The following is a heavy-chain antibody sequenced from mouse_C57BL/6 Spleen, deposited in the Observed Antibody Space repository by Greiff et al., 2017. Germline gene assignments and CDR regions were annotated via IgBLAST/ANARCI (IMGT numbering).Heavy chain of an antibody. CDR2: IDPETGGT. Sequence: QVQLQQSGAELVRPGASVTLSCKASGYTFTDYEMHWVKQTPVHGLEWIGAIDPETGGTAYNQKFKGKAILTADKSSSTAYMELRSLTSEDSAVYYCTRWLPYAYWGQGTLVTVSA. CDR1: GYTFTDYE. V-gene: IGHV1-15*01. D-gene: IGHD2-2*01. CDR3: TRWLPYAY. J-gene: IGHJ3*01.